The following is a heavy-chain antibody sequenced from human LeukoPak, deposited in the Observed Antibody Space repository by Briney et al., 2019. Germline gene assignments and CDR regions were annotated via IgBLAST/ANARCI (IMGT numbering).Heavy chain of an antibody. CDR3: ARVAAGYSVNYFDY. V-gene: IGHV3-23*01. Sequence: GGSLRLSCAVAGFTFSNYPMSWVRQAPGRGLEWVSAISGGSTFYADSVKGRFTISRDNVENSLYLQMNSLRDEDTAVYYCARVAAGYSVNYFDYWGQGTLVTVSS. D-gene: IGHD4-23*01. J-gene: IGHJ4*02. CDR2: ISGGST. CDR1: GFTFSNYP.